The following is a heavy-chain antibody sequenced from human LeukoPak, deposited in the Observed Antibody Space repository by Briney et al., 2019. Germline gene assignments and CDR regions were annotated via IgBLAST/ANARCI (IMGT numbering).Heavy chain of an antibody. CDR1: GYTFTSYG. D-gene: IGHD3-3*01. CDR3: ARDLSTKGSGAFDI. CDR2: LSAYNGNT. J-gene: IGHJ3*02. V-gene: IGHV1-18*01. Sequence: ASVKVSCKASGYTFTSYGISWVRQAPGQGLEWMGWLSAYNGNTNYAQKLQGRVTMTTDTSTSTAYMELRSLRSDDTAVYYCARDLSTKGSGAFDIWSQGTMVAVSS.